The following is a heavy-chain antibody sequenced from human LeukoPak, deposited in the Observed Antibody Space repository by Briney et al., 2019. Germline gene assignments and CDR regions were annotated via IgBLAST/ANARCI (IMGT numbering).Heavy chain of an antibody. CDR1: GYTFTGYY. D-gene: IGHD3-22*01. Sequence: ASVKVSCKASGYTFTGYYMHWVRQAPGQVLEWMGRINPNSGGTNYAQKFQGRVTMTRDTSISTAYMELSRLRSDDTAVYYCARSYYYDSSGYYALWGQGTLVTVSS. V-gene: IGHV1-2*06. CDR3: ARSYYYDSSGYYAL. J-gene: IGHJ4*02. CDR2: INPNSGGT.